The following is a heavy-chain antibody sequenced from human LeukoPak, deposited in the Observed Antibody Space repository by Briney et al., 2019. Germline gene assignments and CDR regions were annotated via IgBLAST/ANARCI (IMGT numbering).Heavy chain of an antibody. J-gene: IGHJ3*02. CDR3: TRGLVVLSLTSGAFDI. CDR1: VYTFTSYD. V-gene: IGHV1-8*01. D-gene: IGHD2-15*01. CDR2: MNPNSGNT. Sequence: ASVKVSSKASVYTFTSYDINWVRQAPGQGLEWMGWMNPNSGNTGYAQKFQARVSMTRNTSISTAYMELSSLRSEDTAVYYCTRGLVVLSLTSGAFDIWGHGTMVTVSS.